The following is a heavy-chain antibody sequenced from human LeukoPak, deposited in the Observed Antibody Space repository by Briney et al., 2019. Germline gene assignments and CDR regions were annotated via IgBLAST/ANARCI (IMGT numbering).Heavy chain of an antibody. CDR1: GGSISSYY. V-gene: IGHV4-59*01. CDR3: ARVGERGTHYGDLYYFDY. CDR2: IYYSGST. J-gene: IGHJ4*02. Sequence: SETLSLTCTVSGGSISSYYWSWVRQPPGKGLEWIGYIYYSGSTNYNPSLKSRVTISVDTSKNQFSLKLSSVTAADTAVYYCARVGERGTHYGDLYYFDYWGQGTLVTVSS. D-gene: IGHD4-17*01.